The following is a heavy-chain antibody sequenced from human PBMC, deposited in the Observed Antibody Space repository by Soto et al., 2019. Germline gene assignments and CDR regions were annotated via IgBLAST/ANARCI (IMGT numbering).Heavy chain of an antibody. CDR1: GFRFNTYS. CDR2: LWYDGSNE. CDR3: ARGTGAEARGLDS. Sequence: LRLSCAASGFRFNTYSMHWVRQAPGKGLEWVALLWYDGSNENYAAAVKGRFTISRDNSNNILYLQMNSLTADDTAVYYCARGTGAEARGLDSWGQGTLVTVSS. J-gene: IGHJ4*02. D-gene: IGHD3-10*01. V-gene: IGHV3-33*01.